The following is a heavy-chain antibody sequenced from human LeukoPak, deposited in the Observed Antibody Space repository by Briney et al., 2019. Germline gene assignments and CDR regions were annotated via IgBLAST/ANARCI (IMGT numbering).Heavy chain of an antibody. D-gene: IGHD1-26*01. CDR1: DDSITMYY. CDR3: ARGLIVGATPPPFDY. CDR2: IYYSGST. J-gene: IGHJ4*02. Sequence: SETLPLTCSVSDDSITMYYWTWIRQPPGKGLEWIGYIYYSGSTNYIPSLKSRVTISVDTSKNQFSLKLSSVTAADTAVYYCARGLIVGATPPPFDYWGQGTLVTVSS. V-gene: IGHV4-59*01.